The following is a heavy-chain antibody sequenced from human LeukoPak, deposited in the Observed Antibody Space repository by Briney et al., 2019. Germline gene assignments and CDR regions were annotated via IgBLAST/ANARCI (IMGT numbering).Heavy chain of an antibody. D-gene: IGHD6-13*01. CDR2: INHSGST. CDR1: GGSFSGYY. Sequence: PSETLSLTCAVYGGSFSGYYWSWIRQPPGKGLEWIGEINHSGSTNYNPSLKSRVTISVDTSKNQFSLKLSSVTAADTAVYYCARGLYRGIAAAGDYWGQGTLVTVSS. J-gene: IGHJ4*02. V-gene: IGHV4-34*01. CDR3: ARGLYRGIAAAGDY.